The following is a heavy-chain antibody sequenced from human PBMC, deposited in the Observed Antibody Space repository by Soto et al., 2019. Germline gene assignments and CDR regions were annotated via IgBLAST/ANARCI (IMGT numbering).Heavy chain of an antibody. J-gene: IGHJ6*02. Sequence: PGGSLRLSCVASELTFSSYEINWVRQAPGKGLEWVSYISSSGSTIYYADSVKGRFTVSRDNAKNSLYLQMNSLRAEDTAVYYCASLTTVTPSYYYYTMDVWGQGTTVTVSS. CDR1: ELTFSSYE. V-gene: IGHV3-48*03. D-gene: IGHD4-17*01. CDR2: ISSSGSTI. CDR3: ASLTTVTPSYYYYTMDV.